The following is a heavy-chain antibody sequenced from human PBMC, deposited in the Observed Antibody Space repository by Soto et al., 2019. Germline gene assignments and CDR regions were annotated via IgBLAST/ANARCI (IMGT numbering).Heavy chain of an antibody. CDR1: GYSFTTYW. Sequence: PGESLKISCKGSGYSFTTYWIGWVRQMPGKGLEWMGIIYPGDSDTRYIPSFQGQVTISADKSINTAYLQWSSLKASDTALYYCARQGDTDYRGNSVTFDDWGQGTQVTVSS. V-gene: IGHV5-51*01. J-gene: IGHJ4*02. CDR2: IYPGDSDT. D-gene: IGHD4-17*01. CDR3: ARQGDTDYRGNSVTFDD.